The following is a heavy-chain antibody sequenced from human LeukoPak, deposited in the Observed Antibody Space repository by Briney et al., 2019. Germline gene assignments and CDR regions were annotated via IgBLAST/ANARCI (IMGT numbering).Heavy chain of an antibody. CDR3: AREGFL. CDR1: GYTFPNYW. J-gene: IGHJ4*02. Sequence: GESLKISCQASGYTFPNYWIGWVRQMPGRGLEWMGIIYPGDSQTRYKASFQGQVTISADTSSSTTFLHWSSLKASDTAMYYCAREGFLWGQGTLVTVSS. CDR2: IYPGDSQT. V-gene: IGHV5-51*01.